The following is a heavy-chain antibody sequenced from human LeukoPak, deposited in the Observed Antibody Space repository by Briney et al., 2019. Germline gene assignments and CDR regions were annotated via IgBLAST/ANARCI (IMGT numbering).Heavy chain of an antibody. V-gene: IGHV3-30*02. Sequence: GGSLRLSCAASGFTFSSYGMHWVRQAPGKGLEWVAFIRYDGSNKYYADSVKGRFTISRDNSKNTLYLQMNRLRAEDTAVYYCAKKGGTTMSDYWGQGTLVTVSS. CDR2: IRYDGSNK. CDR3: AKKGGTTMSDY. CDR1: GFTFSSYG. J-gene: IGHJ4*02. D-gene: IGHD3-22*01.